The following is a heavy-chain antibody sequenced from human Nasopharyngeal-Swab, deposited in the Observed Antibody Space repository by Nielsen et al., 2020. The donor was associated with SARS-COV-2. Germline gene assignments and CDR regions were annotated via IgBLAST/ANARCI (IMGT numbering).Heavy chain of an antibody. V-gene: IGHV4-59*01. Sequence: GSLRLSCSVSGGSNSRYYWSWVRQSPGKGSEWIGNMYKSGNTNYNPSLKSRVSISVDTSKNHFSLKLRSMTAADTAVYFCARSGYSYGLPVGYFGHWGQGILVTVSS. J-gene: IGHJ4*02. CDR3: ARSGYSYGLPVGYFGH. D-gene: IGHD5-18*01. CDR1: GGSNSRYY. CDR2: MYKSGNT.